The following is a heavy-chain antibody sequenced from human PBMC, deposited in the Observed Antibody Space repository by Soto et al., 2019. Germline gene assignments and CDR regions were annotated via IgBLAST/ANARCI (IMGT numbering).Heavy chain of an antibody. V-gene: IGHV3-23*01. D-gene: IGHD2-2*01. CDR3: AKFRPTYCSSTSCPSGMDV. Sequence: PGGSLRLSCAASGFTFSSYAMSWVRQAPGKWLEWVSAISGSGGSTYYADSVKGRFTISRDNSKNTLYLQMNSLRAEDTAVYYCAKFRPTYCSSTSCPSGMDVWGQGXTVTVYS. CDR2: ISGSGGST. J-gene: IGHJ6*02. CDR1: GFTFSSYA.